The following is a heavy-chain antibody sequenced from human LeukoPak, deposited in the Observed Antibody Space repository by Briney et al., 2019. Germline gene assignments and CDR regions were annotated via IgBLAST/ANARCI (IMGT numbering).Heavy chain of an antibody. Sequence: GGSLRLSCTASGFIFSDYYMNWIRQAPGKGLEWLSYISTSGSTICYADSVKGRFAISRDNAKNSLYLQMNSLRAEDTAVYYCARRDTTVAGIGLGYWGQGALVTVSS. D-gene: IGHD6-19*01. CDR3: ARRDTTVAGIGLGY. CDR2: ISTSGSTI. J-gene: IGHJ4*02. V-gene: IGHV3-11*01. CDR1: GFIFSDYY.